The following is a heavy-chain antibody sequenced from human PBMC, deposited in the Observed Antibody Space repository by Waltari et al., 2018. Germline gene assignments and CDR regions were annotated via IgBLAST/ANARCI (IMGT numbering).Heavy chain of an antibody. CDR2: IYHSGST. Sequence: QVQLQESGPGLVKPSETLSLTCTVSGYSISSGYSWGWIRQPPGKGLEWIGSIYHSGSTYYNPSLKSRVTISVDTSKNQFSLKLSSVTAADTAVYYCARVGGDYYGSGSRAQPLDYWGQGTLVTVSS. CDR3: ARVGGDYYGSGSRAQPLDY. V-gene: IGHV4-38-2*02. CDR1: GYSISSGYS. J-gene: IGHJ4*02. D-gene: IGHD3-10*01.